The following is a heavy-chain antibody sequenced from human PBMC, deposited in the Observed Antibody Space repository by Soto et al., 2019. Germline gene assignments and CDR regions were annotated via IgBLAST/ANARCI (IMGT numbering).Heavy chain of an antibody. D-gene: IGHD2-8*01. Sequence: WGSLKISCKGSGYSFAGYWITWVRQKPGKGLEWMGRIDPSDSQTHYSPSFRGHVTISATKSIHTVFLQWSSLRASDTAMYYCARQIYEADTGTNFQYYFESWGQGTPVIVSS. CDR1: GYSFAGYW. CDR2: IDPSDSQT. CDR3: ARQIYEADTGTNFQYYFES. J-gene: IGHJ4*02. V-gene: IGHV5-10-1*01.